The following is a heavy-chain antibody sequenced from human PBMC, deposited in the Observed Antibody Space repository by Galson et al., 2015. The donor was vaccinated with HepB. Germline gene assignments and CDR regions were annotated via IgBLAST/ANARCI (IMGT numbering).Heavy chain of an antibody. CDR1: GGTFSSYA. J-gene: IGHJ6*02. D-gene: IGHD2-8*01. CDR3: ARAFSRLYSPEAYGMDV. Sequence: SVKVSCKASGGTFSSYAISWVRQAPGQGLEWMGGIIPIFGTANYAQKFQGRVTITADESTSTAYMELSSLRSEDTAVYYCARAFSRLYSPEAYGMDVWGQGTTVTVSS. CDR2: IIPIFGTA. V-gene: IGHV1-69*13.